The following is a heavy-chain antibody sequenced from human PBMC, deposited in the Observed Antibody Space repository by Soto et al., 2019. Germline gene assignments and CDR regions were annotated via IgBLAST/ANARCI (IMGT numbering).Heavy chain of an antibody. Sequence: GESLKISCKGSGYSFTSYWISWVRQMPGKGLEWMGRIDPSDSYTNYSPSFQGHVTISADKSISTAYLQWSSLKASDTAMYYCARSPPYCSSTSCYSFWFDPWGQGTLVTVSS. CDR1: GYSFTSYW. CDR2: IDPSDSYT. CDR3: ARSPPYCSSTSCYSFWFDP. D-gene: IGHD2-2*02. V-gene: IGHV5-10-1*01. J-gene: IGHJ5*02.